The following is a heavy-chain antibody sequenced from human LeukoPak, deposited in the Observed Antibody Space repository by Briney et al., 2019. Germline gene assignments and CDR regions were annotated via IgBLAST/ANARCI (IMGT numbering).Heavy chain of an antibody. Sequence: GGSLRLSCAASGFTFSNAWMSWVRQAPGKGLEWVGRIKSKTDGGTTDYAAPVKGRFTISRDDSKNTLYLQMNSLRAEDTAVYYCARDDYGGSNYYYYGMDVWGQGTTVTVSS. D-gene: IGHD4-23*01. CDR3: ARDDYGGSNYYYYGMDV. V-gene: IGHV3-15*01. J-gene: IGHJ6*02. CDR2: IKSKTDGGTT. CDR1: GFTFSNAW.